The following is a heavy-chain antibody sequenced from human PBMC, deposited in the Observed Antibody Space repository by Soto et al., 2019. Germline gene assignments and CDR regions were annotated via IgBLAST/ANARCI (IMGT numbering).Heavy chain of an antibody. Sequence: QVQLVESGGGVVQPGRSLRLSCAASGFTFSSYAMHWVRQAPGKGLEWVAVIWYDGSNKYYADSVKGRFTISRDNSKNTLYLQMNSLRAEDTAVYYCAREGDSSGYYYNYWGQGTLVTVSS. V-gene: IGHV3-33*08. J-gene: IGHJ4*02. CDR2: IWYDGSNK. CDR1: GFTFSSYA. D-gene: IGHD3-22*01. CDR3: AREGDSSGYYYNY.